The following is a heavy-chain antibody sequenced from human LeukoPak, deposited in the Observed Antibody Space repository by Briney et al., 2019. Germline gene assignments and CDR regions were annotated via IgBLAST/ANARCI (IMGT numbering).Heavy chain of an antibody. CDR1: GGTFTSCA. CDR3: ARNGQPHGGEFDY. J-gene: IGHJ4*02. Sequence: SGKVSCNPSGGTFTSCAISGVRQAPGQGLEWIGGIIPIFGTANYAQKFQVRVTITADESTSTAYMELSSLRSEDTAVYYCARNGQPHGGEFDYWGQGTLVTVSS. D-gene: IGHD2-8*01. CDR2: IIPIFGTA. V-gene: IGHV1-69*01.